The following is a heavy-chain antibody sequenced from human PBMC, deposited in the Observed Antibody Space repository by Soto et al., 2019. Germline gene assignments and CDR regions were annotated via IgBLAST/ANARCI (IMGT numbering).Heavy chain of an antibody. V-gene: IGHV4-39*01. Sequence: SETLSLTCTVSGGSISSSRYYWGWIRQPPGKGLEWIGSIYYSGSTYYNPSLKSRVTISVDTSKNQFSLKLSSVTAADTAVYYCERLGATTSISGAIDYWGQGTLVNVS. CDR2: IYYSGST. CDR1: GGSISSSRYY. CDR3: ERLGATTSISGAIDY. D-gene: IGHD1-26*01. J-gene: IGHJ4*02.